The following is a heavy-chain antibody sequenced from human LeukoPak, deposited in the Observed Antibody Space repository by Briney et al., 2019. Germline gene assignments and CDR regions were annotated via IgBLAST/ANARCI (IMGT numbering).Heavy chain of an antibody. CDR1: GGSFSGYY. CDR2: INHSGST. Sequence: SETLPLTCAVYGGSFSGYYWSWIRQPPGKGLEWIGEINHSGSTNYNPSLKSRVTISVDTSKNQFSLKLSSVTAADTAVYYCARGSRGIVVVIKSYMDVWGKGTTVTVSS. V-gene: IGHV4-34*01. J-gene: IGHJ6*03. D-gene: IGHD3-22*01. CDR3: ARGSRGIVVVIKSYMDV.